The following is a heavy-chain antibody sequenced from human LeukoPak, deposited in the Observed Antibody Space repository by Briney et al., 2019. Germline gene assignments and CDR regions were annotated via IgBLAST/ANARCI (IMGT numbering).Heavy chain of an antibody. D-gene: IGHD2/OR15-2a*01. CDR1: GFTFSSYA. J-gene: IGHJ4*02. V-gene: IGHV3-30-3*01. CDR2: ISYDGSNK. CDR3: ARGTFYFDY. Sequence: PGGSLRLSCAASGFTFSSYALHWVRQAPGKGLEWVAVISYDGSNKYYADSVKGRFTISRGNSKNTLFLQMNSLRAEDTAVYYCARGTFYFDYWGQGTLVTVSS.